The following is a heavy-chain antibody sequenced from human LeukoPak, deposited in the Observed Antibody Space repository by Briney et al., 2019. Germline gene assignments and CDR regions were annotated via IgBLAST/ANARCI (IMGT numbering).Heavy chain of an antibody. CDR3: ARGPEGWQQLVLLAFDI. J-gene: IGHJ3*02. D-gene: IGHD6-13*01. CDR2: IYYSGST. CDR1: GGSISSYY. V-gene: IGHV4-59*01. Sequence: PSETLSLTCTVSGGSISSYYWSWLRQPPGKGLEWIGYIYYSGSTNYTPPLKSRVTISVDTSKNLFSLKLSSVTAADTAVYYCARGPEGWQQLVLLAFDIWGQGTMVTVSS.